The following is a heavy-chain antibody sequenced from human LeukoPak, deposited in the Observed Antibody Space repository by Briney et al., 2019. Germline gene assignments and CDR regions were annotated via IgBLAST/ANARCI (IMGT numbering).Heavy chain of an antibody. CDR3: AVVVGATTAFDY. V-gene: IGHV1-24*01. CDR1: GYTLTALS. D-gene: IGHD2-15*01. CDR2: VDPEDGET. J-gene: IGHJ4*02. Sequence: ASVKVSCKVSGYTLTALSMHWVRQAPGQGLEWMGGVDPEDGETIYAQKFQGRVTMTEDTSTDTAYMELSSLRSEDTAVYYCAVVVGATTAFDYWGQGTLVTVSS.